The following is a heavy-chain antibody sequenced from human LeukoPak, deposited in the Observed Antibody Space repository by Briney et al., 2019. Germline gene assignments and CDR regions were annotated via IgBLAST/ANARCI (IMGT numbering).Heavy chain of an antibody. CDR3: ARADSRIFRS. CDR1: GFTFSSYE. J-gene: IGHJ4*02. V-gene: IGHV3-48*03. Sequence: GGSLRLSCAASGFTFSSYEMNWVRQAPGKGLEWVSYISSSGSTIYYADSVKGRFTISRDNAKNSLYLQMNSLRAEDTAVYYCARADSRIFRSWGQGILVTVSS. D-gene: IGHD1-14*01. CDR2: ISSSGSTI.